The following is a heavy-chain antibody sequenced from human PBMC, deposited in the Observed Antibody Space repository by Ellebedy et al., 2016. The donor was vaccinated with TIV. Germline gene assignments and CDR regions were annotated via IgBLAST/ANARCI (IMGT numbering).Heavy chain of an antibody. D-gene: IGHD6-19*01. J-gene: IGHJ5*02. CDR2: IYDSGTT. Sequence: SETLSLTCTVSGGSISSYAWTWIRQPPGKGLEWIGNIYDSGTTNYNPSLKSRATTSLDTSKNQFSLRLTSVTAADTAVYYCARDKSGWGWFDPWGQGTLVTVSS. CDR3: ARDKSGWGWFDP. V-gene: IGHV4-59*01. CDR1: GGSISSYA.